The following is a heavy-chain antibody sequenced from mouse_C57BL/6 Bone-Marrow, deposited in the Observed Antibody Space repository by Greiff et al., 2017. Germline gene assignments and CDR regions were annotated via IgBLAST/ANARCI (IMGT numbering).Heavy chain of an antibody. CDR2: IYHGNSDT. V-gene: IGHV1-5*01. J-gene: IGHJ4*01. Sequence: VQLKESGTVLARPGASVKMSCKSSGYTFSSYWMHWVKQRPGPGLERIGAIYHGNSDTSYNKKFKGKAKLTAVTSANTAYMEISSITNEDAAVYYCTRSLPYYYAMDYWGQGTSVTVSS. CDR3: TRSLPYYYAMDY. D-gene: IGHD6-2*01. CDR1: GYTFSSYW.